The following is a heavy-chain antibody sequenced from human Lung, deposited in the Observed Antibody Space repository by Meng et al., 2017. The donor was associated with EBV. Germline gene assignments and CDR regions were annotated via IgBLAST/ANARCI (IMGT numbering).Heavy chain of an antibody. V-gene: IGHV1-3*01. D-gene: IGHD2-2*01. CDR3: ARTGCSSSSCYDY. Sequence: QVQLVQSGAEVKKPGXSVTVSCKASGYSFTTYAMHWVRQAPGQRLEWMGWINAGNGNTKYSEKFQSRVTITRDTAASTAYMELSSLRSEDTAVYYCARTGCSSSSCYDYWGQGTLVTVSS. CDR1: GYSFTTYA. CDR2: INAGNGNT. J-gene: IGHJ4*02.